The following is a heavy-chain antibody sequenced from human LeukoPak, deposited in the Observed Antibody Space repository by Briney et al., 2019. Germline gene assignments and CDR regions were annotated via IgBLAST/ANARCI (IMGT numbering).Heavy chain of an antibody. CDR1: GFTFSSYW. V-gene: IGHV3-74*01. CDR3: ARGSYYYDSSGYPIYDY. J-gene: IGHJ4*02. D-gene: IGHD3-22*01. Sequence: PGGSLRLSCAASGFTFSSYWMHWVRQAPGKGLGWVSRINSDGSSTSYADSVKGRFTISRDNAKNTLYLQMNSPRAEDTAVYYCARGSYYYDSSGYPIYDYWGQGTLVTVSS. CDR2: INSDGSST.